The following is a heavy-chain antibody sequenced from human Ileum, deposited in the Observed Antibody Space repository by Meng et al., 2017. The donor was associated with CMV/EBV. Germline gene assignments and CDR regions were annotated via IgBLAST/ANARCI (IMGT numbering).Heavy chain of an antibody. V-gene: IGHV4-34*01. CDR1: GGSFSGYY. CDR3: ARGEGEDDFWSGYYNN. J-gene: IGHJ4*02. Sequence: YGGSFSGYYWSWIHQPLGKGLEWIGEINHSGSTNYNPSLKSRVTILEDKSKNQVSLKVTSVTAADTGVYYCARGEGEDDFWSGYYNNWGQGTLVTVSS. D-gene: IGHD3-3*01. CDR2: INHSGST.